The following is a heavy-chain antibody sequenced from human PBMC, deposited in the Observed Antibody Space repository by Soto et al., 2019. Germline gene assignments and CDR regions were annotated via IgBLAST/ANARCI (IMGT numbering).Heavy chain of an antibody. CDR3: ARRTDAYNWADY. CDR2: ISADGSNT. Sequence: EVQLVESGGGLVQPGGSLRLSCAASGFMFSSHWMHWVRQAPGKGLVWVSRISADGSNTNYADSVKGLFTISRDNARNTLFLQMTSLTAEDTAVYYCARRTDAYNWADYWGQGTLVTVSS. CDR1: GFMFSSHW. V-gene: IGHV3-74*01. J-gene: IGHJ4*02. D-gene: IGHD1-1*01.